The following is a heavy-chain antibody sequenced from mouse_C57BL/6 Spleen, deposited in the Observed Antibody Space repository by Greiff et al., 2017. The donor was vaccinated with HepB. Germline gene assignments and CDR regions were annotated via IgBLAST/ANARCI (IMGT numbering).Heavy chain of an antibody. D-gene: IGHD4-1*01. V-gene: IGHV1-7*01. CDR2: INSSSGYT. J-gene: IGHJ4*01. CDR1: GYTFTSYW. Sequence: QVQLQQSGAELAKPGASVKLSCKASGYTFTSYWMHWVKQRPGQGLEWIGYINSSSGYTKYNQKFKDKATLTADKSASTDYMQLSSLTYEDSAVDYCARQLGRGDSYAMDYWGQGTSVTDSS. CDR3: ARQLGRGDSYAMDY.